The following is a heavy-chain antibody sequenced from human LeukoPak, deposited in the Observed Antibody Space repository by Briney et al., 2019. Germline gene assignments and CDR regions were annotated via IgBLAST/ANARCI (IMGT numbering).Heavy chain of an antibody. CDR1: GFTFSSYG. V-gene: IGHV3-30*18. CDR3: AKWDLGDYDY. Sequence: GGSLRLSCAASGFTFSSYGMHWVRQAPDKGLEWVAVISYDGSNKYYADSVKGRFTISRDNSKNTLYLQMNSLRAEDTAVYYCAKWDLGDYDYWGQGTLVTVSS. D-gene: IGHD1-26*01. J-gene: IGHJ4*02. CDR2: ISYDGSNK.